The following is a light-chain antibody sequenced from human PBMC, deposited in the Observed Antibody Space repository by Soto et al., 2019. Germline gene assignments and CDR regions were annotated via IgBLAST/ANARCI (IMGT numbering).Light chain of an antibody. V-gene: IGKV1-39*01. CDR2: AAS. CDR1: QSISDY. J-gene: IGKJ4*01. Sequence: DIQVTQSPASVYASVGDRVTITCRTSQSISDYLNWYQQQPGKAPKLLIYAASTLQSGVPSRFSGSGSGTDFTLTISCLQSEDFATYYCQQYYSYPLTFGGGTKVDIK. CDR3: QQYYSYPLT.